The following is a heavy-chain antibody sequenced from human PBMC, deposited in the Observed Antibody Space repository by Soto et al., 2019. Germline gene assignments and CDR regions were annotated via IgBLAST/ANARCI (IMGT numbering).Heavy chain of an antibody. CDR1: GGTFSSYA. Sequence: SVKVSCKASGGTFSSYAISWVRQAPGQGLEWMGGIIPIFGTANYAQKFQGRVTITADKSTSTAYMELSSLRSEDTAVYYCARVRGRLELWQGWHYYYGMDVWGQGTTVTVSS. CDR3: ARVRGRLELWQGWHYYYGMDV. CDR2: IIPIFGTA. J-gene: IGHJ6*02. D-gene: IGHD1-7*01. V-gene: IGHV1-69*06.